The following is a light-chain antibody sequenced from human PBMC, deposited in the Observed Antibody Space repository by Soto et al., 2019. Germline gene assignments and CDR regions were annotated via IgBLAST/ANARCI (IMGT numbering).Light chain of an antibody. Sequence: IHRPQSPFSVSASVGDRLAIPCRASQCISNCLAWFQQKPGKAPKLLIYTASRLQSGVPSRFSGSGSGTDFTLTISSLQPEDFATYYCQQCNSSPLTFGQRTKVDI. CDR2: TAS. J-gene: IGKJ1*01. CDR3: QQCNSSPLT. CDR1: QCISNC. V-gene: IGKV1-12*01.